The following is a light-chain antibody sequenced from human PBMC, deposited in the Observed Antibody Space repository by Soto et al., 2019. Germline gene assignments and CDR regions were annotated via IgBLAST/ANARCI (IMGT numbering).Light chain of an antibody. Sequence: EIVLTQSPGTLSLSPEERATLSCRAGQSVSSNYLAWYQQRPGLAPRLLISGASTRVTGIPDRFSGSGSGTDFTLTISRLEPEDFAVYYCQQYATSSWTFGQGTKVEIK. CDR1: QSVSSNY. V-gene: IGKV3-20*01. CDR3: QQYATSSWT. CDR2: GAS. J-gene: IGKJ1*01.